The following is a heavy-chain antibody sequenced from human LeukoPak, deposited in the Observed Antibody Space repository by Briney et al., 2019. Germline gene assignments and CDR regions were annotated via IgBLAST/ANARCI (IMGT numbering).Heavy chain of an antibody. CDR1: GFTFSDYY. CDR3: AKAGSYGSGSYYYYYYMDV. V-gene: IGHV3-11*04. J-gene: IGHJ6*03. CDR2: LSSSGSTI. Sequence: GGSLRLSCAASGFTFSDYYMNWIRQAPGKGLEWVSYLSSSGSTIYYADSVKGRFTISRDNAKNSLYLQMNSLRAEDTAVYYCAKAGSYGSGSYYYYYYMDVWGKGTTVTISS. D-gene: IGHD3-10*01.